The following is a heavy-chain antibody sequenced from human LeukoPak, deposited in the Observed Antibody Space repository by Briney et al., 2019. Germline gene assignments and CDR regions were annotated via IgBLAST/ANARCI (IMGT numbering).Heavy chain of an antibody. Sequence: SVKVSCKASGGTFSSYAISWVRQAPGQGLEWMGRIIPILGIANYAQKFQGRVTITADKSTSTAYMELSSLRSEDTAVYYCARDNGGGGYDFDYWGQGTLVTVSS. J-gene: IGHJ4*02. CDR2: IIPILGIA. D-gene: IGHD5-12*01. CDR3: ARDNGGGGYDFDY. V-gene: IGHV1-69*04. CDR1: GGTFSSYA.